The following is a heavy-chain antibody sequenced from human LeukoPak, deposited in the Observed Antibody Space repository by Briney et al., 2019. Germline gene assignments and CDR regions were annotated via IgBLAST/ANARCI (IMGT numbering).Heavy chain of an antibody. J-gene: IGHJ6*02. Sequence: ASVTVSCKASGYTFTSYGISWVRQAPGQGLEWMGWISAYNGNTNYAQKLQGRVTMTTDTSTSTAYMELRSLRSDDTAVYYCAGTDPIAAAGNYYYYGMDVWGQGTTVTVSS. CDR3: AGTDPIAAAGNYYYYGMDV. D-gene: IGHD6-13*01. CDR2: ISAYNGNT. V-gene: IGHV1-18*01. CDR1: GYTFTSYG.